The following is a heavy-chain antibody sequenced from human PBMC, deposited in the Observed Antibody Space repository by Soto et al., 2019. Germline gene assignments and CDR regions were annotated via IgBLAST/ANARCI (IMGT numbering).Heavy chain of an antibody. CDR3: ANFNWDFDL. V-gene: IGHV4-59*01. CDR2: ISYTGST. CDR1: GGSISSYF. Sequence: QVQLQESGPGLVKPSETLSLTCTVSGGSISSYFWSWIRQPPGKGLEWIGYISYTGSTNYNPSLKSRFTXXVDTYMNQFSLQLSAVTAADTAVYYCANFNWDFDLWGRGTLVTVSS. J-gene: IGHJ2*01.